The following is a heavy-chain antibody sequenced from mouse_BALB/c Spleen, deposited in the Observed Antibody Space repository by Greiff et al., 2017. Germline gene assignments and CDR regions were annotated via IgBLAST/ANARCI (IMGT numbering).Heavy chain of an antibody. CDR1: GYTFTDYY. D-gene: IGHD3-1*01. Sequence: QVQLQQSGAELARPGASVKLSCKASGYTFTDYYINWVKQRTGQGLEWIGEIYPGSGNTYYNEKFKGKATLTADKSSSTAYMQLSSLTSEDSAVYFCASSGGSAGSFDYWGQGTTLTVSS. CDR3: ASSGGSAGSFDY. CDR2: IYPGSGNT. J-gene: IGHJ2*01. V-gene: IGHV1-77*01.